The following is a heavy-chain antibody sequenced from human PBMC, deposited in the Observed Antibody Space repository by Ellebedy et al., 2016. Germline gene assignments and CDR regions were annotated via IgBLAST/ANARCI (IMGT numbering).Heavy chain of an antibody. Sequence: ASVKVSXXTSGYTFINYGIIWVRQAPGQGLEWMGGSNNRHHAQKFQGRVTMTTDTSTRTAYMELRSLRSDDTAVYYCARVPEYDFWSGYYYFDYWGQGTLVTVSS. CDR3: ARVPEYDFWSGYYYFDY. CDR2: SNNR. CDR1: GYTFINYG. D-gene: IGHD3-3*01. J-gene: IGHJ4*02. V-gene: IGHV1-18*01.